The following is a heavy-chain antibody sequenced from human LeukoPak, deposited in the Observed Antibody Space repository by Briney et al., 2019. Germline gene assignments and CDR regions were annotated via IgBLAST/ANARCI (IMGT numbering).Heavy chain of an antibody. CDR2: ISSTSTYI. Sequence: GGSLRLSCAASGFTFSSYSMNWVRQAPGKGLEWVSSISSTSTYIYYADSVKGRFTISRDNAKNSLYLQMNSLRAEDTAVYYCACLVGATQDVWGKGTSVIVSS. V-gene: IGHV3-21*01. CDR1: GFTFSSYS. J-gene: IGHJ6*04. D-gene: IGHD1-26*01. CDR3: ACLVGATQDV.